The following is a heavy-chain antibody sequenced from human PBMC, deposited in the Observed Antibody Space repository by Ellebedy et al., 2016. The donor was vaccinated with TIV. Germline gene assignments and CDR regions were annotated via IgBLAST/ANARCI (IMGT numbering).Heavy chain of an antibody. V-gene: IGHV3-7*01. J-gene: IGHJ3*02. D-gene: IGHD5-24*01. CDR1: GFTFSSYW. CDR3: ARALDGSYDAFDI. CDR2: IKQDGSEK. Sequence: GGSLRLXXAASGFTFSSYWMSWVRQAPGKGLEWVANIKQDGSEKYYVDSVKGRFTISRDNAKNSLYLQMNSLRAEDTAVYYCARALDGSYDAFDIWGQGTMVTVSS.